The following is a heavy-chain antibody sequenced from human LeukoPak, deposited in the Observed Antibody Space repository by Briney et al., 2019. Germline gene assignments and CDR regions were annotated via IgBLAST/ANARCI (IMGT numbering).Heavy chain of an antibody. Sequence: GGSLRLSCAASGFTFNNYVVSWARQAPGKGLEWVSSISSSSSYIYYADSVKGRFAISRDNAKNSLYMQMNSLRAEDTGVYYCARSPGATWSFDYWGQGTLVTVSS. CDR2: ISSSSSYI. CDR1: GFTFNNYV. V-gene: IGHV3-21*01. CDR3: ARSPGATWSFDY. D-gene: IGHD1-1*01. J-gene: IGHJ4*02.